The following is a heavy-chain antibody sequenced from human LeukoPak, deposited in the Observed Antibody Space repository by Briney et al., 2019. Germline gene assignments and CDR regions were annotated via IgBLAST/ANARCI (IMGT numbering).Heavy chain of an antibody. CDR3: ARGSVIPWD. CDR1: GFTFSSYW. J-gene: IGHJ4*02. Sequence: GGSLRLSCAASGFTFSSYWMNWVRQAPGKGLVWVSRIASDGSSTYYADSVKGRFTISRDNSKNTLYLQMNSLRAEDTAVYYCARGSVIPWDWGQGTLVTVSS. CDR2: IASDGSST. V-gene: IGHV3-74*01. D-gene: IGHD3-16*02.